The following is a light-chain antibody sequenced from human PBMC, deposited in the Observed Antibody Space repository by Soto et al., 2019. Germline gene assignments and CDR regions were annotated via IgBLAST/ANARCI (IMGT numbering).Light chain of an antibody. CDR3: MQALTAPPT. CDR2: LGS. Sequence: DIVMTQSPLSLPVTPGGPASMSCRSRRSLPNSNGYNYLDWYLQKPGQSPQLLIYLGSTRASGVPDRVSGSGSGTDFTLNISSVQAEDVGVYHCMQALTAPPTFGQGTKVDIK. V-gene: IGKV2-28*01. CDR1: RSLPNSNGYNY. J-gene: IGKJ1*01.